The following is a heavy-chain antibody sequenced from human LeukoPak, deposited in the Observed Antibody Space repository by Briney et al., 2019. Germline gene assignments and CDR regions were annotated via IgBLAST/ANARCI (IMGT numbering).Heavy chain of an antibody. CDR1: GFTFSDYH. Sequence: TGGSLRLSCAASGFTFSDYHMSWIRQAPGKGLEWISYISSRGTTIFYVDSVKGRFTISRDNAKNSLYLQMNSLRAEDTAVYYCARAFSWGQGTLVTVSS. D-gene: IGHD3-16*01. V-gene: IGHV3-11*04. CDR3: ARAFS. CDR2: ISSRGTTI. J-gene: IGHJ5*02.